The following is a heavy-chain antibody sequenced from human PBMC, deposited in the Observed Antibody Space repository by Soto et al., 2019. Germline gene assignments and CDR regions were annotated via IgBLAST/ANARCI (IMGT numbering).Heavy chain of an antibody. V-gene: IGHV1-18*04. D-gene: IGHD3-3*01. CDR1: GYTFTAYG. CDR3: AKGHQSPITLFGVVVTAMGALDV. Sequence: QVHLAQSGVEVKKPGASVRVSCKASGYTFTAYGLTWVRQAPGRGLEWMGWINPSNRQTHYAYNFQGRVTLTTDTSTGTAYMDLMNLRSDDTAVYYCAKGHQSPITLFGVVVTAMGALDVRGQGTTVIVSS. CDR2: INPSNRQT. J-gene: IGHJ3*01.